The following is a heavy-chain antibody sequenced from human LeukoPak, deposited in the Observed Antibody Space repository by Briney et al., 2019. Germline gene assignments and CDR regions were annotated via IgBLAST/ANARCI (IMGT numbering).Heavy chain of an antibody. CDR1: GYTLTELS. V-gene: IGHV1-24*01. CDR2: FDPEDGET. CDR3: ARPLREDFWSGYYP. J-gene: IGHJ5*02. D-gene: IGHD3-3*01. Sequence: GASVKVSCKVSGYTLTELSMHWARQAPGKGLEWMGGFDPEDGETIYAQKFQGRVTMTEDTSTDTAYMELSSLRSEDTAVYYCARPLREDFWSGYYPWGQGTLVTVSS.